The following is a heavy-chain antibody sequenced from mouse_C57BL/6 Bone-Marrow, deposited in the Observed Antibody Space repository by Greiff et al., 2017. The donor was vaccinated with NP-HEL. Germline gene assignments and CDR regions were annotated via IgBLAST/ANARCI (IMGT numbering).Heavy chain of an antibody. V-gene: IGHV1-55*01. CDR1: GYTFTSYW. D-gene: IGHD1-1*01. Sequence: QVQLQQPGAELVKPGASVKMSCKASGYTFTSYWITWVKQRPRQGLEWIGDIYPGSGSTNYTEKFKSKATLTVDTSSSTAYMQLSSLTSEDSAVYYCARNYYGSSIYWYFDVWGTGTTVTVSS. J-gene: IGHJ1*03. CDR2: IYPGSGST. CDR3: ARNYYGSSIYWYFDV.